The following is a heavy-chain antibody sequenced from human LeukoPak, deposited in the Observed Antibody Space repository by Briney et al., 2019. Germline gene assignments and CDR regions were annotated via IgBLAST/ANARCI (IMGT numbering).Heavy chain of an antibody. CDR1: GFTFSDYY. D-gene: IGHD1-26*01. J-gene: IGHJ4*02. CDR3: VRDRGTYRPIDY. CDR2: ISSSDSTI. Sequence: KPGGSLRLSCAASGFTFSDYYMSWIRQAPGKGLEWVSYISSSDSTIYYADSVKGRFTISRDNAQNSLYLQMNSLRAEDTAIYYCVRDRGTYRPIDYWGQGTLVTVSS. V-gene: IGHV3-11*01.